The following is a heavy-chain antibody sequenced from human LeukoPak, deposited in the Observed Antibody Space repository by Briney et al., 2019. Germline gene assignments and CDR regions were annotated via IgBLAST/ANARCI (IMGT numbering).Heavy chain of an antibody. D-gene: IGHD3-16*01. CDR2: ISAYNGNT. J-gene: IGHJ4*02. Sequence: ASVKVSCKASGYTSTNYGISWVRQAPGQGLEWMGWISAYNGNTNFAQKVKARVTMTTDTSTSTAYMELRSLRSDDTAVYYCARDSTLTDWGQGTLVTVSS. V-gene: IGHV1-18*01. CDR1: GYTSTNYG. CDR3: ARDSTLTD.